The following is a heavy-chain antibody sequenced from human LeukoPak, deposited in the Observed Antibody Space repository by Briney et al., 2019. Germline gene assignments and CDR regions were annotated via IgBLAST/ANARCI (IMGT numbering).Heavy chain of an antibody. Sequence: GGSLRLSCAASGFTFNHYAMSWVRQAPGKGLEWVSGINHHGYTFYADSVKGRFTISRDNSKNTLYLQMSSLRAEDTAVYYCAKEHTDSSGYYLDYWGQGTLVTVSS. D-gene: IGHD3-22*01. CDR2: INHHGYT. J-gene: IGHJ4*02. V-gene: IGHV3-23*01. CDR1: GFTFNHYA. CDR3: AKEHTDSSGYYLDY.